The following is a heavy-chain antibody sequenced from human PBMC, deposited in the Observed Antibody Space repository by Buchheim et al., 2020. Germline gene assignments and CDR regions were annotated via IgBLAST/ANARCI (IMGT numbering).Heavy chain of an antibody. CDR1: GGSVSSDSYY. J-gene: IGHJ5*02. CDR3: AGWFGESLPHGFDP. Sequence: QVQLQESGPGLVKPSETLSLTCSVSGGSVSSDSYYWSWIRQPPGKGLEWIGYIYYSGGTNYNPYLKSRVTISVDTSKNQFSLRLSAVTAADTAVYYCAGWFGESLPHGFDPWGQGTL. CDR2: IYYSGGT. D-gene: IGHD3-10*01. V-gene: IGHV4-61*01.